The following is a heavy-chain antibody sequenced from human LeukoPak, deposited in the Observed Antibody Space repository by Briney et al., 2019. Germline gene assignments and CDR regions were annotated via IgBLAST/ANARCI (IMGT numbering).Heavy chain of an antibody. J-gene: IGHJ4*02. V-gene: IGHV3-23*01. CDR2: ISGIGDST. CDR3: AKNRGVLRNFDCYDY. Sequence: TGGSLRLSCAVSGFAFRSYGMSWVRQAPGKGLEWVSAISGIGDSTYYADSVKGRFTISRDNSKSTLYLQVNSLRAEDTAVYYCAKNRGVLRNFDCYDYWGQGTLVTVSS. D-gene: IGHD3-9*01. CDR1: GFAFRSYG.